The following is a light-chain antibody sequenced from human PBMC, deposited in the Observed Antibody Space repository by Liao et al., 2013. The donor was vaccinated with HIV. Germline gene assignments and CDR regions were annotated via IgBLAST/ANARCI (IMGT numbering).Light chain of an antibody. V-gene: IGLV3-1*01. CDR1: KLGDKY. J-gene: IGLJ1*01. CDR3: QAWDATATAYV. Sequence: SYELTQPPSVSVSPGQTASITCSADKLGDKYACWYQQKPGQSPVLVIYQDSMRPSGIPERFSASNSGTTATLTISETQAMDEADYYCQAWDATATAYVFGPGTKVNVL. CDR2: QDS.